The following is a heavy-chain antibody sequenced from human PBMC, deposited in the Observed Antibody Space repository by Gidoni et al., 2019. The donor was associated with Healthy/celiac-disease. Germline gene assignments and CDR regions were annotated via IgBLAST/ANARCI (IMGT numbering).Heavy chain of an antibody. CDR1: GGSISSGDYY. Sequence: QAHLQESRPGLVKPSQTLSLTCTVSGGSISSGDYYWSCIRQPPGTGLEWIGYIYYSGSTYYNPSLKSRVTLSVATSKNQFSLKLSSVTAADTAVYYCARDRGSSWLYNWFDPWGQGTLVTVSS. D-gene: IGHD6-13*01. CDR3: ARDRGSSWLYNWFDP. V-gene: IGHV4-30-4*01. J-gene: IGHJ5*02. CDR2: IYYSGST.